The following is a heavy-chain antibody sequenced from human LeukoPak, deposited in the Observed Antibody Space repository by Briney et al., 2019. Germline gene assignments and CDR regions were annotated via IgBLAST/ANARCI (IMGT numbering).Heavy chain of an antibody. CDR3: ATGYLVTAGLMDV. D-gene: IGHD6-13*01. Sequence: AAVRVSSMVSGDTHTELSVFWVRQAPGKGLEWMGRFDPEDGKTVYAQKFQGRVTMTEDTSTDTAYMELSSLRSEDTAVYYCATGYLVTAGLMDVWGQGTTVTVSS. V-gene: IGHV1-24*01. J-gene: IGHJ6*02. CDR1: GDTHTELS. CDR2: FDPEDGKT.